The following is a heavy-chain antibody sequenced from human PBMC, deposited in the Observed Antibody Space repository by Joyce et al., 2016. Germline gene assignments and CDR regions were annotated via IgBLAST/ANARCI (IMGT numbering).Heavy chain of an antibody. J-gene: IGHJ6*02. CDR3: ARDKRRGCHLLYFYYAMDV. CDR1: GGSFSNNA. CDR2: IKPIFGTA. Sequence: QVQLVQSGAEVKKTGSSVKVSCKASGGSFSNNAISWVRPAPGQGREWMGGIKPIFGTANYAPKFHGRVTITADESTSAAYMQLSSLRADDTAVYYCARDKRRGCHLLYFYYAMDVWGQGTTVTVSS. D-gene: IGHD4/OR15-4a*01. V-gene: IGHV1-69*01.